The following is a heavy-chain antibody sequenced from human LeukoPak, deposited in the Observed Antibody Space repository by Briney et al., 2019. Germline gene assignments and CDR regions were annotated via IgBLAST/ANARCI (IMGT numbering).Heavy chain of an antibody. CDR2: ISYDGSNK. J-gene: IGHJ4*02. CDR1: GFTFSSYA. CDR3: GRAGGWYYFDY. D-gene: IGHD6-19*01. Sequence: GGSLRLSCAASGFTFSSYAMHWVRQAPGKGLEWVAVISYDGSNKYYADSVKGRFTISRDNSKNTLYLQMNSLRAEDTAVYYCGRAGGWYYFDYWGQGTLVTVSS. V-gene: IGHV3-30*04.